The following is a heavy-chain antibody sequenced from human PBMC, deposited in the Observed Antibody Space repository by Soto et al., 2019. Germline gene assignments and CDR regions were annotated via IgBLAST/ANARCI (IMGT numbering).Heavy chain of an antibody. J-gene: IGHJ5*02. Sequence: QVQLQESGPGLVKPSETLSLTCTVSGGSVSSGSYYWSWIRQPPGKGLEWIGYVFYSGSTNYNPALRSRVTISLNTSKHQVSLRLTSVTAADTAVYYCARAGGDRTSNWYLSWFDPWGQGTLVTVSS. V-gene: IGHV4-61*01. CDR2: VFYSGST. D-gene: IGHD6-13*01. CDR1: GGSVSSGSYY. CDR3: ARAGGDRTSNWYLSWFDP.